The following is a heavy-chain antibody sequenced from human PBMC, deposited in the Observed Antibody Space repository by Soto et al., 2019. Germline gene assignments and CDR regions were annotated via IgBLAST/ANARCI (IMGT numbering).Heavy chain of an antibody. CDR3: ARGYCRSTSCYYNNWFDP. J-gene: IGHJ5*02. CDR1: GYTFTSYD. D-gene: IGHD2-2*01. V-gene: IGHV1-8*01. CDR2: MNPNSGNT. Sequence: QVQLVQSGAEVKKPGASVKVSCKASGYTFTSYDINWVRQATGQGLEWMGWMNPNSGNTGYAQKFQGRVTMTRNTSISTAYMELSSLRSEDTAVYYCARGYCRSTSCYYNNWFDPWGQGTLVTVSS.